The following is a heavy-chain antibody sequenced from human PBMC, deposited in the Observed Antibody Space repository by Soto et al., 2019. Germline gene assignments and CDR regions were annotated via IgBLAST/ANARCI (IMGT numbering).Heavy chain of an antibody. D-gene: IGHD4-17*01. J-gene: IGHJ6*01. CDR3: ARDPYGGFSGGVYFYYGLDV. Sequence: SETLALTCTVSGGCISSDYWSWIRQPPVSGGEWLGYIYYGGSTNYNPSLKSRVTISVDTSKNQVSLKLTSVTAADTAIYYCARDPYGGFSGGVYFYYGLDVWGQGTTVTVSS. V-gene: IGHV4-59*01. CDR2: IYYGGST. CDR1: GGCISSDY.